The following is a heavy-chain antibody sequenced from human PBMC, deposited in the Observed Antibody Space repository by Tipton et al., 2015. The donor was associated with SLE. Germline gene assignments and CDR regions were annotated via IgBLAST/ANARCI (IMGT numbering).Heavy chain of an antibody. V-gene: IGHV4-61*09. D-gene: IGHD6-13*01. J-gene: IGHJ4*02. CDR3: ARGPSIPYSSSWYGIDY. Sequence: TLSLTCTVSGGSISSGSYFWSWFRQPAGKGLEWIGHIYTSGSTNYNPSLKSRVTISVDTSKNQFSLKLSSVTPADTAVYYCARGPSIPYSSSWYGIDYWGQGTLVTVSS. CDR2: IYTSGST. CDR1: GGSISSGSYF.